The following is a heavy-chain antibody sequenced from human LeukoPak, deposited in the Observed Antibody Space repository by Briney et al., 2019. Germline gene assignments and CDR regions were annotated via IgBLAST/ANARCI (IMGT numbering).Heavy chain of an antibody. V-gene: IGHV3-9*01. CDR2: ISWNSGRI. CDR1: GFTFDDYA. D-gene: IGHD3-10*01. J-gene: IGHJ5*02. Sequence: GGSLRLSCAAPGFTFDDYAMHWVRQAPGKGLEWVSGISWNSGRIGYADSVKGRFTISRDNAKNSLYLQMNSLRAEDTALYYCAKGITMVRGVNTPFQNWFDPWGQGTLVTVSS. CDR3: AKGITMVRGVNTPFQNWFDP.